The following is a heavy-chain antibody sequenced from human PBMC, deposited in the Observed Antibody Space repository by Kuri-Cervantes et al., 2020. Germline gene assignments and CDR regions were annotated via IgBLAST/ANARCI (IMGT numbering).Heavy chain of an antibody. Sequence: SETLSLTCAVSGYSISSGYYWGWIRQPPGKGLGWIGSIYHSGSTYYNPSLKSRVTISVDTSKNQFSLKLSSVTAADTAVYYCARGLGYSGSGVYYYYYMDVWGKGTTVTVSS. V-gene: IGHV4-38-2*01. D-gene: IGHD1-26*01. J-gene: IGHJ6*03. CDR3: ARGLGYSGSGVYYYYYMDV. CDR1: GYSISSGYY. CDR2: IYHSGST.